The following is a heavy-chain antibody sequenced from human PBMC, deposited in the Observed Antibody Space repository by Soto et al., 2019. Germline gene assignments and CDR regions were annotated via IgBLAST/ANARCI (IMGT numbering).Heavy chain of an antibody. CDR3: ARVVEMATIRGFYYFDY. V-gene: IGHV1-69*01. CDR2: IIPIFGTA. D-gene: IGHD5-12*01. CDR1: GGTFSSYA. Sequence: QVQLVQSGAEVKKPGSSVKVSCKASGGTFSSYAISWVRQAPRQGLEWMGGIIPIFGTANYAQKFQGRVTITADESTSTAYMELSSLRSEDTAVYYCARVVEMATIRGFYYFDYWGQGTLVTVSS. J-gene: IGHJ4*02.